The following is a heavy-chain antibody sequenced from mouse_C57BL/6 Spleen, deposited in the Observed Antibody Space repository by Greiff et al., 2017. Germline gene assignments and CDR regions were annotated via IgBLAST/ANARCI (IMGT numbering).Heavy chain of an antibody. Sequence: EVKLMESEGGLVQPGSSMKLSCTASGFTFSDYYMAWVRQVPEKGLEWVANINYDGSSTYYLDSLKSRFIISRDNAKNILYLQMSSLKSEDTATYYCAREPFYYGSSYGGYFDVWGTGTTVTVSS. CDR2: INYDGSST. V-gene: IGHV5-16*01. CDR1: GFTFSDYY. J-gene: IGHJ1*03. D-gene: IGHD1-1*01. CDR3: AREPFYYGSSYGGYFDV.